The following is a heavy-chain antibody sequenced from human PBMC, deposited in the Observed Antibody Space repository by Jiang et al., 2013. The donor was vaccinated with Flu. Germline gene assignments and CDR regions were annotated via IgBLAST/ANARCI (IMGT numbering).Heavy chain of an antibody. CDR3: AVYKGGSGWSPIFDY. Sequence: GLVQPGGSLRLSCAASGFTFSSYAMSWVRQAPGKGLEWVSAISGSGGSTYYADSVKGRFTISRDNSKNTLYLQMNSLRAEDTAVYYCAVYKGGSGWSPIFDYWGQGTLVTVSS. CDR1: GFTFSSYA. D-gene: IGHD6-19*01. V-gene: IGHV3-23*01. CDR2: ISGSGGST. J-gene: IGHJ4*02.